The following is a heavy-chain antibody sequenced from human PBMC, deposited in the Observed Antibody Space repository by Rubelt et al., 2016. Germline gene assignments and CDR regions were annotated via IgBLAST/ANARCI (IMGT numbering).Heavy chain of an antibody. CDR1: GGSLSDNY. CDR3: TRGLYFDS. V-gene: IGHV4-34*01. Sequence: QVQLQQWGAGLLKPSETLSLTCAIYGGSLSDNYWSWIRQPPGKGLEWIGEINLSGSTNYNPSLKSRVTISVDTSKIQFSLKLSSVTAADTAVYYWTRGLYFDSWGQGTLVTVSS. CDR2: INLSGST. J-gene: IGHJ4*02.